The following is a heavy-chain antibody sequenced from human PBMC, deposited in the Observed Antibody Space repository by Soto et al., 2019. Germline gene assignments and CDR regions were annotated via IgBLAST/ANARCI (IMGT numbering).Heavy chain of an antibody. J-gene: IGHJ4*02. CDR3: AHSPRITMYDY. CDR2: IYWDDDK. D-gene: IGHD3-10*02. CDR1: GFSLSTNGVG. Sequence: QITLKESGPTLVKPTQTLTLTCTFSGFSLSTNGVGVGWIRQPPGKALEWLALIYWDDDKRYSPSLKSRLTNTKDTSKNRGVLTMTNMDPVDTATYYCAHSPRITMYDYWGQGTLVTVSS. V-gene: IGHV2-5*02.